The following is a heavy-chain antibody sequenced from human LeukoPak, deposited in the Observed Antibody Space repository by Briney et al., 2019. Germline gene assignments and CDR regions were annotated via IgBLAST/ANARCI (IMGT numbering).Heavy chain of an antibody. CDR3: ARYALDGYNNFDY. CDR1: GFTFSSYA. V-gene: IGHV3-30-3*01. Sequence: PGGSLRLSCAASGFTFSSYAMHWVRQAPGKGLEWVAVISYDGSNKYYADSVKGRFTISRDNSKNTLYLQMNSLRAEDTAVYYCARYALDGYNNFDYWGQGTLVTVSS. D-gene: IGHD5-24*01. J-gene: IGHJ4*02. CDR2: ISYDGSNK.